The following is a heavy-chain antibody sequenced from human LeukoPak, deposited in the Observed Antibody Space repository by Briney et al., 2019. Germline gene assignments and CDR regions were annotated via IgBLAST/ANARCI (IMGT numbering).Heavy chain of an antibody. D-gene: IGHD5-12*01. CDR2: IYYSGST. CDR3: ARMNIVATGTGNYYYYGMDV. V-gene: IGHV4-39*07. J-gene: IGHJ6*02. Sequence: SETLSLTCTVSGGSISSSSYYWGWIRQPPGKGLEWIGSIYYSGSTYYNPSLKSRVTISVDTSKNQFSLKLSSVTAADTAVYYCARMNIVATGTGNYYYYGMDVWGQGTTVTVSS. CDR1: GGSISSSSYY.